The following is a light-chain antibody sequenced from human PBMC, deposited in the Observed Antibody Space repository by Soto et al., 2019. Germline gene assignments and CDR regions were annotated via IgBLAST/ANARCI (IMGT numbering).Light chain of an antibody. Sequence: EIVLTQSPGTLSLSPGERATLSCRASQSVSSSYLAWYQQKTGQAPRLLIYGASSRATGIPDRFSGSGSGTDFTLTISRLQPEDFAVYYCQQYGSSPYTFGQRTKLEIK. CDR3: QQYGSSPYT. J-gene: IGKJ2*01. CDR2: GAS. CDR1: QSVSSSY. V-gene: IGKV3-20*01.